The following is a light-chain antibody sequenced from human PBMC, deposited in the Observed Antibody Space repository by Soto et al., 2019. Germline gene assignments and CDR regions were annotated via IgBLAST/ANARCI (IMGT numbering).Light chain of an antibody. CDR2: GAS. CDR1: QSVSSH. CDR3: QQYGSSPRT. Sequence: EIVLTQSPATLSLSPGERGTLSCRASQSVSSHLAWYQQKPGQAPRLLIYGASSRATGIPDRFSGSGSGTDLTITISRLEPEDFAVYYCQQYGSSPRTFGQGTKVDIK. V-gene: IGKV3-20*01. J-gene: IGKJ1*01.